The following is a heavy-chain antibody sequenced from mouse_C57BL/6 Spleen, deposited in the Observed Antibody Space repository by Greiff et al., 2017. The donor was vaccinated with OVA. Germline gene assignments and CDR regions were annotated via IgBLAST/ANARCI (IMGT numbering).Heavy chain of an antibody. CDR2: INPSTGGT. CDR3: AREAFDY. CDR1: GYSFTGYY. Sequence: VQLKQSGPELVKPGASVKISCKASGYSFTGYYMNWVKQSPEKSLEWIGEINPSTGGTTYNQKFKAKATLTVDKSSSTAYMQLKSLTSDDSAVYYCAREAFDYWGQGTTLTVSS. V-gene: IGHV1-42*01. J-gene: IGHJ2*01.